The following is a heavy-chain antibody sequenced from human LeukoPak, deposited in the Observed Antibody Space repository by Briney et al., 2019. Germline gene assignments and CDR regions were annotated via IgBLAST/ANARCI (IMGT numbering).Heavy chain of an antibody. Sequence: GGPLRLSCAASGFTFSSYSMNWVRQAPGKGLEWVSAISGSGDSTYYADSVKGRFTISRDNSKNTLFLQMNSLRAEDTAVYYCAKGPLIEVTGTTWDHWGQGTLVTVSS. J-gene: IGHJ4*02. V-gene: IGHV3-23*01. CDR1: GFTFSSYS. CDR2: ISGSGDST. CDR3: AKGPLIEVTGTTWDH. D-gene: IGHD6-19*01.